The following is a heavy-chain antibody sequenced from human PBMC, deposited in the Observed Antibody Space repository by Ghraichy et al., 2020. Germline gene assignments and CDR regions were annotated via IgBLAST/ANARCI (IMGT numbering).Heavy chain of an antibody. D-gene: IGHD1/OR15-1a*01. CDR2: ISDSGGNT. V-gene: IGHV3-23*01. CDR1: GFTFSSYA. CDR3: VKAARTGTKLDFDY. Sequence: GESLNISCAASGFTFSSYAMSWVRQAPGKGLEWASTISDSGGNTYYAVSVKGRFTISRDNSKSTLYLQMNSLRGEDTAVYYCVKAARTGTKLDFDYWGQGTLVTVSS. J-gene: IGHJ4*02.